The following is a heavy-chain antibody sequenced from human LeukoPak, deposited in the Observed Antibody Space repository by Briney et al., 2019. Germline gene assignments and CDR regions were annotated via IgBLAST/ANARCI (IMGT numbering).Heavy chain of an antibody. Sequence: AGGSLRLSCAASGFTVSRNYMSWVRQAPGKGLEWVSVIYSGGRTYYADSVKGRFTISRDNSKNTLYLQMNSLKGDDTAVYYCAKDSAFYYIDVWGKGTTVIISS. CDR1: GFTVSRNY. CDR3: AKDSAFYYIDV. D-gene: IGHD3-10*01. J-gene: IGHJ6*03. V-gene: IGHV3-66*02. CDR2: IYSGGRT.